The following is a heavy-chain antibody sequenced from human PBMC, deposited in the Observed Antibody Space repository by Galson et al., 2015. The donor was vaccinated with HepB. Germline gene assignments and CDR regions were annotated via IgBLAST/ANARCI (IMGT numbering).Heavy chain of an antibody. J-gene: IGHJ5*02. CDR3: ARGVGEYNSGWYRTPIDP. CDR2: MNPNSGAT. Sequence: SVKVSCKASGYTFTNYHINWVRQAAGQGLEWMGWMNPNSGATGYAQKFHGRITMTRNTSITTAYMELSGLTSEDSALYYCARGVGEYNSGWYRTPIDPWGQGSLVTVSS. CDR1: GYTFTNYH. D-gene: IGHD6-19*01. V-gene: IGHV1-8*01.